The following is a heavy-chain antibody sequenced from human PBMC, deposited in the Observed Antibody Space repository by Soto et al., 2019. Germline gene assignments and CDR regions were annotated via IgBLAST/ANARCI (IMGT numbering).Heavy chain of an antibody. Sequence: PGGSLRLSCPASRFTFRNYGMSWVRQGPGKGLEWVSGISPTGEQRFYVDSVKGRFFISRDNSQNTLSLEMSNLGADDTAVYYCAKRYGSGSYRDFNSYYGMDIWGQGTSVTVPS. J-gene: IGHJ6*02. V-gene: IGHV3-23*01. CDR2: ISPTGEQR. D-gene: IGHD3-10*01. CDR1: RFTFRNYG. CDR3: AKRYGSGSYRDFNSYYGMDI.